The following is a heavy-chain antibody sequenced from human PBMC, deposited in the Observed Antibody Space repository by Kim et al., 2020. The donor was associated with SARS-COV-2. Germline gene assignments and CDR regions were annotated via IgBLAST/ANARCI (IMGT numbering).Heavy chain of an antibody. V-gene: IGHV7-4-1*02. D-gene: IGHD2-2*01. CDR1: GYTFTSNP. J-gene: IGHJ5*02. CDR3: ARGPGPVGP. Sequence: ASVKVSCKASGYTFTSNPVNLVRQAPGQGLEWMGWINTKTGNPSYARGFTGRFVFTWDTSVSSAYLQISSLKAEHTAIYYCARGPGPVGPWGQGTLVTVSS. CDR2: INTKTGNP.